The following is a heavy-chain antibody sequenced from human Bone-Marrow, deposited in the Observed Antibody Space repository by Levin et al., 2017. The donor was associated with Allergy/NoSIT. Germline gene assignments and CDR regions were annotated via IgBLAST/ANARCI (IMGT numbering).Heavy chain of an antibody. CDR2: IIPIFGTA. V-gene: IGHV1-69*01. D-gene: IGHD2-2*01. Sequence: KISCKASGGTFSSYAISWVRQAPGQGIEWMGGIIPIFGTANYAQKFQGRVTITADESTSTAYMELSSLRSEDTAVYYCAREDIVVVPAAIGYMDGWGKGTTVTVSS. CDR3: AREDIVVVPAAIGYMDG. CDR1: GGTFSSYA. J-gene: IGHJ6*03.